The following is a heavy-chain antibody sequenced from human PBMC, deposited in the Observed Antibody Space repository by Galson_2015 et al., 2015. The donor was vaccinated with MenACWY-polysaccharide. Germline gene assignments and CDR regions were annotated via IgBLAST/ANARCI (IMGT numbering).Heavy chain of an antibody. CDR1: GGSLTAYS. CDR3: ARSPGGYSSGGQIDA. D-gene: IGHD5-18*01. J-gene: IGHJ5*02. Sequence: TLNLTCSVSGGSLTAYSWAWVRQPPGKGLEWIGCIYSSGGTKYSSSRNSRVITSVDASNNKFSLKLSSVTAADAAVYYCARSPGGYSSGGQIDAWGQGSLVTVSS. CDR2: IYSSGGT. V-gene: IGHV4-59*01.